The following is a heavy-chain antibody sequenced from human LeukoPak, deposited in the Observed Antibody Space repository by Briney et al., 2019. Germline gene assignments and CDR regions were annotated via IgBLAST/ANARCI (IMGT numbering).Heavy chain of an antibody. CDR3: AKVKGDPLLLWFGELTPRSTPYYYYGMDV. CDR1: GFTFSTYA. Sequence: PGGSLRLSCTASGFTFSTYAMSWVRQAPGKGLEWVSGISSGGGGTHYADSVKGRFIISRDNSKNTLYLQMNSLRAEDTAVYYCAKVKGDPLLLWFGELTPRSTPYYYYGMDVWGQGTTVTVSS. CDR2: ISSGGGGT. D-gene: IGHD3-10*01. V-gene: IGHV3-23*01. J-gene: IGHJ6*02.